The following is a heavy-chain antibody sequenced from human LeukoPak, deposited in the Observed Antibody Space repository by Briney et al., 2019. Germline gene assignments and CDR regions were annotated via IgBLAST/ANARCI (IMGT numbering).Heavy chain of an antibody. J-gene: IGHJ3*02. CDR2: IYYSGST. CDR3: ARGNTYYYDSSGYYYFAFDI. V-gene: IGHV4-31*11. CDR1: GGSISSSNW. D-gene: IGHD3-22*01. Sequence: SGTLSLTCAVSGGSISSSNWWSWIRQHPGKGLEWIGYIYYSGSTYYNPSLKSRVTISVDTSKNQFSLKLSSVTAADTAVHYCARGNTYYYDSSGYYYFAFDIWGQGTMVTVSS.